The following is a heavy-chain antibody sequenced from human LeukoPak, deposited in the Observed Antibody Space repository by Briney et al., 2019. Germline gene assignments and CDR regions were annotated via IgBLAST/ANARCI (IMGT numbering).Heavy chain of an antibody. D-gene: IGHD3-3*01. V-gene: IGHV1-69*05. CDR1: GGTFSSYA. Sequence: GASVKVSCKASGGTFSSYAISWVRQAPGQGLEWMGGIIPIFGTANYAQKFQGRVTITTDESTSTAYMELSSLRSDDTAVYYCARDRDDFWSGYSELGLIDAFDIWGQGTMVTVSS. CDR3: ARDRDDFWSGYSELGLIDAFDI. CDR2: IIPIFGTA. J-gene: IGHJ3*02.